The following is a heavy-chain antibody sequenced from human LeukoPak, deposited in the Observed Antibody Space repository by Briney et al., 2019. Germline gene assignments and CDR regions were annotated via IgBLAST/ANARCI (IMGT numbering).Heavy chain of an antibody. CDR2: INPNSGGT. V-gene: IGHV1-2*02. J-gene: IGHJ5*02. D-gene: IGHD5-18*01. CDR3: ARDGEIQPFDP. Sequence: ASVKVSCKASGYTFTSYGISWVRQAPGQGLEWMGWINPNSGGTNYAQKFQGRVTMTRDTSISTAYMELSRLRSDDTAVYYCARDGEIQPFDPWGQGTLVTVSS. CDR1: GYTFTSYG.